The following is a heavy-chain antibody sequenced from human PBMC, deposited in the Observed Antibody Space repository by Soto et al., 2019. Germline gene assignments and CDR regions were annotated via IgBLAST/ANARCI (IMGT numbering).Heavy chain of an antibody. CDR3: ARRHDFWSGYSDY. CDR2: IYYSGST. CDR1: GGSISSSSYY. Sequence: SETLSLTCTVSGGSISSSSYYWGWIRQPPGKGLEWIGSIYYSGSTYYNPSLKSRVTISVDTSKNQFSLKLSSVTAADTAVYYCARRHDFWSGYSDYWGQVTLVTVSS. J-gene: IGHJ4*02. V-gene: IGHV4-39*01. D-gene: IGHD3-3*01.